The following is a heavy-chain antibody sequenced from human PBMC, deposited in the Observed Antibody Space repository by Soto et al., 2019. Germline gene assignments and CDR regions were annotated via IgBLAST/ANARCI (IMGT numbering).Heavy chain of an antibody. Sequence: QGHLVESGGGVVQPGRSLRLSCAVSGFTFSSYGMYWVRQTPGKGPARVAVIADDGSDKDYADSVKGRFTVSRDNSKNTLYLQMNRLRVEDTAIYDCANDQTPDCDIWGQGTMVTVSS. J-gene: IGHJ3*02. D-gene: IGHD2-21*01. CDR2: IADDGSDK. V-gene: IGHV3-30*18. CDR1: GFTFSSYG. CDR3: ANDQTPDCDI.